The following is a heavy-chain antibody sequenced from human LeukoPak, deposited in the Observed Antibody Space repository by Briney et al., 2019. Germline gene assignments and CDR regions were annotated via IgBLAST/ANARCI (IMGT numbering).Heavy chain of an antibody. Sequence: ASVKVSCKASGYTFTSYGISWVRQAPGQGLEWMGWISAYNGNTNYAQKLQGRVTMTTDTSTSTAYMELRSLRSDDTAVHYCARDLVSRDGYKVYFDYWGQGTLVTVSS. V-gene: IGHV1-18*01. CDR1: GYTFTSYG. CDR3: ARDLVSRDGYKVYFDY. D-gene: IGHD5-24*01. CDR2: ISAYNGNT. J-gene: IGHJ4*02.